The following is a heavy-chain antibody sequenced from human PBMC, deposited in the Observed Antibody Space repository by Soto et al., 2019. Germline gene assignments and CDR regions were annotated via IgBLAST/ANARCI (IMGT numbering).Heavy chain of an antibody. CDR1: GYTFTDYY. CDR2: VNPKSGGT. D-gene: IGHD3-22*01. V-gene: IGHV1-2*02. CDR3: ASWYYDTSGHEAFDV. Sequence: QVQLVQSGAEVRKPGASLKVSCKASGYTFTDYYIHWVRQAPGQGLEWMGWVNPKSGGTSYAQKFRGRVTLASDTSTTTAYLDLSSLRSDDTAVYYCASWYYDTSGHEAFDVWGQGTMGTVSA. J-gene: IGHJ3*01.